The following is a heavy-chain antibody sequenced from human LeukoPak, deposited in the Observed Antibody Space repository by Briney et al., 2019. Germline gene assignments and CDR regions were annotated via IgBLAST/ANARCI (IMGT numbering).Heavy chain of an antibody. CDR3: ARDLVTVTKGFDI. CDR1: DDSFSSHY. V-gene: IGHV4-59*11. CDR2: ISYTGST. Sequence: SETLSLTCAVSDDSFSSHYWTWIRQPPGKGLEWIGYISYTGSTNYNPSLKSRVTISIDTSKNQFSLKLSSVTAADTAVYYCARDLVTVTKGFDIWGQGTMVSVSS. J-gene: IGHJ3*02. D-gene: IGHD4-17*01.